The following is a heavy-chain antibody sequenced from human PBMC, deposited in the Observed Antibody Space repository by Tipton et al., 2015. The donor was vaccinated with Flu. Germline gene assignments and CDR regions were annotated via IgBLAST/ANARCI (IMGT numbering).Heavy chain of an antibody. Sequence: SLRLSCAASGFTFDDYAMHWVRQVPGKGPEWVSFISWNSGDKDYADSVKGRFTISRDNVQNSLYLQMNSLRVEDTALYYCAKERKFGCGGDCKSSRGFDVWGQGTMVTVAS. CDR1: GFTFDDYA. D-gene: IGHD2-21*02. CDR3: AKERKFGCGGDCKSSRGFDV. J-gene: IGHJ3*01. V-gene: IGHV3-9*01. CDR2: ISWNSGDK.